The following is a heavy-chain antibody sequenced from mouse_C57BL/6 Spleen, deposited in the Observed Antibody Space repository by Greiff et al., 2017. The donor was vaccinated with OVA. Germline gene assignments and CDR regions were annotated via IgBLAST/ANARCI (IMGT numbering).Heavy chain of an antibody. J-gene: IGHJ4*01. V-gene: IGHV5-4*01. CDR1: GFTFSSYA. Sequence: DVHLVESGGGLVKPGGSLKLSCAASGFTFSSYAMSWVRQTPEKRLEWVATISDGGSYTYYPDNVKGRFTISRDNAKNNLYLQMSHLKSEDTAMYYCARGPGEGDAMDYWGQGTSVTVSS. CDR2: ISDGGSYT. CDR3: ARGPGEGDAMDY. D-gene: IGHD3-1*01.